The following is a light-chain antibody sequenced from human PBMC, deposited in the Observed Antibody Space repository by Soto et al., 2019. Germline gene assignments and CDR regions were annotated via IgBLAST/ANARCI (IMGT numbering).Light chain of an antibody. Sequence: DVQMTQSPSSLSASVGDRVTITCRASQSIDSYLNWYQHKPGKAPKLLIYAASILHSGDPSRFSGRGFGTDFTLTISSLQPEDSATYYCQQSYSTPQRFGQGTEVEIK. CDR3: QQSYSTPQR. J-gene: IGKJ1*01. CDR1: QSIDSY. V-gene: IGKV1-39*01. CDR2: AAS.